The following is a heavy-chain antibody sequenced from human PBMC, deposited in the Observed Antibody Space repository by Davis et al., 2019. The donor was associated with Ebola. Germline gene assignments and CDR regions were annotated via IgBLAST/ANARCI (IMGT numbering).Heavy chain of an antibody. V-gene: IGHV3-7*01. CDR1: GFTFSSYA. CDR2: IKQDGSEK. D-gene: IGHD3-3*01. J-gene: IGHJ6*02. CDR3: AGANFWSGYYSDYYYGMDV. Sequence: GESLKISCAASGFTFSSYAMSWVRQAPGKGLEWVANIKQDGSEKYYVDSVKGRFTISRDNSKNTLYLQMNSLRAEDTAVYYCAGANFWSGYYSDYYYGMDVWGQGTTVTVSS.